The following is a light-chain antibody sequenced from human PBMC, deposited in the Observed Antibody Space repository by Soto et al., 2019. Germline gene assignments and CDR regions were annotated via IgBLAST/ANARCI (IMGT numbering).Light chain of an antibody. CDR3: CSYAGSSTWV. CDR1: SSDVGSYNL. J-gene: IGLJ3*02. V-gene: IGLV2-23*01. CDR2: ECS. Sequence: QSALTQPASVSGSPGQSITISCTGTSSDVGSYNLVSWYQQHPGKAPKLMIYECSKRPSGVSNRFSGSKSGNTASLTISGLQAEDEADYYCCSYAGSSTWVFGGWTKLTFL.